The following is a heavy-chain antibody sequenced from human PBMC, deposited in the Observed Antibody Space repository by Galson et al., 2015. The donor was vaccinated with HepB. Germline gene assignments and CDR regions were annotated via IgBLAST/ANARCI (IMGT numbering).Heavy chain of an antibody. CDR3: ARGGEMATILRRGALDI. D-gene: IGHD5-24*01. CDR2: IIPIFNRA. V-gene: IGHV1-69*06. Sequence: SVKVSCKASGGTFNTYAINWVRQAPGQGLQWVGGIIPIFNRANYAQKFQGRVTFTADKSTSTAYMELSSLRSEDTAIYYCARGGEMATILRRGALDIWGQGTMVTVSS. J-gene: IGHJ3*02. CDR1: GGTFNTYA.